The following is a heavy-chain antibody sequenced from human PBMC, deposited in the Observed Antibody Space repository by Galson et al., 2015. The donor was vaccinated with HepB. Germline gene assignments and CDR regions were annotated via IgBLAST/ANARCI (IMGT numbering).Heavy chain of an antibody. D-gene: IGHD6-13*01. Sequence: LSLTCAVHGGSFSGYYWSWIRQPPGKGLEWIGEINHSGSTNYNPSLKSPVTISVATSKNQFSPKLSSGTAADTAVYYCATETAAAGTLGSGMDVWGQGTTVTVSS. CDR2: INHSGST. J-gene: IGHJ6*02. CDR1: GGSFSGYY. V-gene: IGHV4-34*01. CDR3: ATETAAAGTLGSGMDV.